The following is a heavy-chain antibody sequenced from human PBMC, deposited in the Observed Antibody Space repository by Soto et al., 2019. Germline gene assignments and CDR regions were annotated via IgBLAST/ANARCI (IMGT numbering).Heavy chain of an antibody. V-gene: IGHV1-18*01. CDR3: ARDLSSGWFDY. D-gene: IGHD6-19*01. CDR2: INVYNGNT. J-gene: IGHJ4*02. CDR1: GYMFSNYA. Sequence: QVQLVQSGGEVKRPGASVKVSCKASGYMFSNYAISWVRQTPGQGLEWMGWINVYNGNTNYAQKFQGRVTMATDPSTNTAYLDLRSLRSDDTAVYFCARDLSSGWFDYWGQGTLVIVSS.